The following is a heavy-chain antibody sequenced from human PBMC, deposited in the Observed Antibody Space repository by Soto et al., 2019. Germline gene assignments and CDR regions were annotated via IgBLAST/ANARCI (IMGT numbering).Heavy chain of an antibody. J-gene: IGHJ4*02. CDR1: GFSLSTSGVG. CDR3: AHSEAHYYDSSGYYLGVYFDY. D-gene: IGHD3-22*01. V-gene: IGHV2-5*01. Sequence: SGPTLVNPTQTLTLTCTFSGFSLSTSGVGVGWIRQPPGKALEWLALIYWNDDKRYSPSLKSRLTITKDTSKNQAVLTMTNMDPVDTATYYCAHSEAHYYDSSGYYLGVYFDYWGQGTLVTVS. CDR2: IYWNDDK.